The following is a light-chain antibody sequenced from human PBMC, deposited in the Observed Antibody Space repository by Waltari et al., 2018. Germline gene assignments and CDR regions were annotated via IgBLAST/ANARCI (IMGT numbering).Light chain of an antibody. J-gene: IGKJ4*01. Sequence: EIVLTQSPGTLSLSPGERATLSCRASQIISNNYLAWYQAKPGQAPRLLIYGISHRATGIPDRFSGGGSGTDFTLTISRLEPEDFAVYYCQQRSTWPLTFGGGTKVDIK. CDR1: QIISNNY. CDR3: QQRSTWPLT. V-gene: IGKV3D-20*02. CDR2: GIS.